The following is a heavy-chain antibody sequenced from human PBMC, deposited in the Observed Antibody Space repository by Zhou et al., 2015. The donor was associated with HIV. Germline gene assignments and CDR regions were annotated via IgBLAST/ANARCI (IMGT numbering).Heavy chain of an antibody. V-gene: IGHV1-69*01. J-gene: IGHJ5*02. D-gene: IGHD3-10*01. CDR1: GGTFSSYA. Sequence: QVQLVQSGAEVKKPGSSVKVSCKASGGTFSSYAISWVRQAPGQGLEWMGGIIAIFGTANYAQKFQGRVTITADESTSTAYMELSSLRSEDTAVYYCAMSPGMVRGVITDNWFDPWGQGTLVTVSS. CDR3: AMSPGMVRGVITDNWFDP. CDR2: IIAIFGTA.